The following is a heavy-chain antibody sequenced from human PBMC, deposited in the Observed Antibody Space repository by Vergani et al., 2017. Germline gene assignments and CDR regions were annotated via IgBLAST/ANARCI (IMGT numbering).Heavy chain of an antibody. V-gene: IGHV3-21*01. Sequence: EVQLVESGGGLVKPGGSLRLSCAASGFTFSSYSMNWVRQAPGKGLEWVSSISSSSSYIYYADTVKGRFTISRDNAKNSLYLQMNSLRAEDTAVYYCASRYSSGWYEVPYYYYGMDVWSQGTTVTVSS. CDR1: GFTFSSYS. J-gene: IGHJ6*02. CDR2: ISSSSSYI. CDR3: ASRYSSGWYEVPYYYYGMDV. D-gene: IGHD6-19*01.